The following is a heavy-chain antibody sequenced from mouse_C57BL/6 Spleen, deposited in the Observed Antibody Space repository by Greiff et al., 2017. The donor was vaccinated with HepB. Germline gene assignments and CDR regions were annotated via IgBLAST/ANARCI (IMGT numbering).Heavy chain of an antibody. Sequence: VQLQQSGAELVRPGASVTLSCKASGYTFTDYEMHLVKQTPVHGLEWIGAIDPETGGTAYNQKFKGKAILTADKSSSTAYMELRSLTSEDSAVYYCTKYGYGYWGQGTTLTVSS. D-gene: IGHD2-2*01. J-gene: IGHJ2*01. V-gene: IGHV1-15*01. CDR2: IDPETGGT. CDR1: GYTFTDYE. CDR3: TKYGYGY.